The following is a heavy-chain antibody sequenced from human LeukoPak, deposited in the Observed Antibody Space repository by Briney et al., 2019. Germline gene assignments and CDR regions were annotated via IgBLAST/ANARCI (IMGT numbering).Heavy chain of an antibody. CDR3: ASSLWFGELYLDY. CDR2: IYYSGST. D-gene: IGHD3-10*01. J-gene: IGHJ4*02. Sequence: PSETLSLTCTVSGGSISSSSYYWGWIRQPPGKGLEWIGSIYYSGSTYYNPSLKSRVTISVDTSKNQFSLKLSSVTAADTAVYYCASSLWFGELYLDYWGQGTLVTVSS. CDR1: GGSISSSSYY. V-gene: IGHV4-39*01.